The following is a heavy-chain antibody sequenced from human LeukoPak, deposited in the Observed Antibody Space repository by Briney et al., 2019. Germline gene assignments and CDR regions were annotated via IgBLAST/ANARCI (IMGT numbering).Heavy chain of an antibody. Sequence: PGGSLRLSCAASGFTFSSYGMSWVRQAPGKGLEWVSAISGSGGSTYYADSVKGRFTISRDNSKNTLYLQMNSLRAEDTAVYYCAKGFYNWNGRCFDYWGQGTLVTVSS. D-gene: IGHD1-1*01. CDR3: AKGFYNWNGRCFDY. CDR1: GFTFSSYG. V-gene: IGHV3-23*01. J-gene: IGHJ4*02. CDR2: ISGSGGST.